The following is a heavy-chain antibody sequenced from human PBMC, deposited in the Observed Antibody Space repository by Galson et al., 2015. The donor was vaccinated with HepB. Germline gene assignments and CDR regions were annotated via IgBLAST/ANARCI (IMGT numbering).Heavy chain of an antibody. D-gene: IGHD1-26*01. CDR3: ARTQRAGGWELLTYWFDP. J-gene: IGHJ5*02. V-gene: IGHV2-70*01. CDR2: IDWDDDK. CDR1: VFSLSTSGMC. Sequence: PALVKPTQPLTLTCTFSVFSLSTSGMCVSWIRQPPGKALEWLALIDWDDDKYYSTSLKTRLTISKDTSKNQVVLTMTNMDPVDTATYYCARTQRAGGWELLTYWFDPWGQGTLVTVSS.